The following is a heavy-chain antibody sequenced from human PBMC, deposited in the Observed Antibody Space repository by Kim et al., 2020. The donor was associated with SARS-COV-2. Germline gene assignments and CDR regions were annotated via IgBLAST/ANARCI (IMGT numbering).Heavy chain of an antibody. CDR3: VKGGWGSIWDH. CDR1: GFTFTGYA. CDR2: IDGSDGTT. J-gene: IGHJ4*02. Sequence: GGSLRLSCTISGFTFTGYAMSWVRQAPGKGLEWVSSIDGSDGTTYLVDSVKGRFTISRDNSKNTLYLQMSTLRADDTAVYYCVKGGWGSIWDHWGQGTLVSVAS. V-gene: IGHV3-23*01. D-gene: IGHD2-21*01.